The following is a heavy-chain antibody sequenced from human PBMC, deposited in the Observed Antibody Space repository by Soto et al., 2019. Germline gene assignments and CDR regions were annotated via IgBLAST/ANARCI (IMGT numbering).Heavy chain of an antibody. Sequence: EVQLLESGGGLVQPGGSLRLSCVASGFTFTSYAMTWVRQAPGKGLEWVSTISGGGDNTYYADSVKGRFTIARDNSKNTLYLQMSSLTAEDTAVYYCASDPPRGSNSNWVDYWGQVTRVTVSS. CDR1: GFTFTSYA. CDR2: ISGGGDNT. CDR3: ASDPPRGSNSNWVDY. J-gene: IGHJ4*02. V-gene: IGHV3-23*01. D-gene: IGHD6-13*01.